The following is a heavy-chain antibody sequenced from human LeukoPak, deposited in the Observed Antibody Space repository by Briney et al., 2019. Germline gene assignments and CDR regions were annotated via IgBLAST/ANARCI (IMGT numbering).Heavy chain of an antibody. Sequence: SETLSLTCTVSGGSISSGSYYWSWIRQPAGNGLEWIGRIYTSGSTNYNPSLKSRVTISVDTSKNQFSLKLSSVTAADTAVYYCARAVGTDGYNLWVYWGQGTLVTVSS. J-gene: IGHJ4*02. CDR2: IYTSGST. CDR1: GGSISSGSYY. V-gene: IGHV4-61*02. CDR3: ARAVGTDGYNLWVY. D-gene: IGHD5-24*01.